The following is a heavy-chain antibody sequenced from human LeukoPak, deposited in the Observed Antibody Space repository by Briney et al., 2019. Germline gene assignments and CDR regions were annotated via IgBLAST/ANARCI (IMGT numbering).Heavy chain of an antibody. CDR3: ARGGGSYHY. CDR1: GYTFISYE. CDR2: MNPNSGNT. J-gene: IGHJ4*02. V-gene: IGHV1-8*01. D-gene: IGHD1-26*01. Sequence: WASVKVSCQASGYTFISYESNGVRQATGRGREWMGWMNPNSGNTVYAQKFQGRVTMTRNTSISTAYMELSSLRSEDTAVYYCARGGGSYHYWGQGTLVTVSS.